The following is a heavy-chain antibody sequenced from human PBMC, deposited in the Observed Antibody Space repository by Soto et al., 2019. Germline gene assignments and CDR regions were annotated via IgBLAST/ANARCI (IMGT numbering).Heavy chain of an antibody. CDR2: INWNGGST. Sequence: GGSLRLSCAASGFTFDDYGMSWVRQAPGKGLEWGSGINWNGGSTGYADSVKGRFTISRDNAKNSLYLQMNSLRAEDTALYYCARRSYSSRFYPSGMDVWGQGTMVTVSS. D-gene: IGHD6-13*01. CDR1: GFTFDDYG. J-gene: IGHJ6*02. V-gene: IGHV3-20*04. CDR3: ARRSYSSRFYPSGMDV.